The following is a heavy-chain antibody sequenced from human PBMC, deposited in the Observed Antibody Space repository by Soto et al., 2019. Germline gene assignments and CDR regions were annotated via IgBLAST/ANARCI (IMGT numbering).Heavy chain of an antibody. CDR2: ISGSGGST. D-gene: IGHD3-16*02. J-gene: IGHJ4*02. V-gene: IGHV3-23*01. Sequence: GGSLRLSCAASGFTFSSYAMSWVRQAPGKGLEWVSAISGSGGSTYYADSVKGRFTISRDNSKNTLYLQMNSLRAEETAVYYCAKSPHRRSYDYIWGSYRFDGPVTIDYWGQGTLVTVSS. CDR3: AKSPHRRSYDYIWGSYRFDGPVTIDY. CDR1: GFTFSSYA.